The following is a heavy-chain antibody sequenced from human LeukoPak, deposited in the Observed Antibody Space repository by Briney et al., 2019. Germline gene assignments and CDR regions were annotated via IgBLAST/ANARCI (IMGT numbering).Heavy chain of an antibody. V-gene: IGHV4-39*07. J-gene: IGHJ4*02. Sequence: SETLSLTCTVSGGSISSSSYYWGWIRQPPGKGLEWIGSIYYSGSTYYNPSLKSRVTISVDTSKNQFSLKLSSVTAADTAVYYCARDLRTGLLGGYYFDYWGQGTLVTVSS. CDR2: IYYSGST. CDR3: ARDLRTGLLGGYYFDY. D-gene: IGHD1-26*01. CDR1: GGSISSSSYY.